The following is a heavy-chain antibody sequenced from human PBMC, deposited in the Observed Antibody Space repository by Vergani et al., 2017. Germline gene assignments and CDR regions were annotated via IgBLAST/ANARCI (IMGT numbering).Heavy chain of an antibody. CDR3: ARVGPLPRYGDYGKYYFDY. J-gene: IGHJ4*02. CDR2: INTNTGNQ. V-gene: IGHV7-4-1*02. CDR1: GYTFTSYA. Sequence: QLQLVQSGSELKKPGASVKVSCKASGYTFTSYAMNWVRQAPGQGLEWMGWINTNTGNQTYAQGFTGRFVFSLDTSVSTAYLQISSLNAEDTAVYYCARVGPLPRYGDYGKYYFDYWGQGTLVTVSS. D-gene: IGHD4-17*01.